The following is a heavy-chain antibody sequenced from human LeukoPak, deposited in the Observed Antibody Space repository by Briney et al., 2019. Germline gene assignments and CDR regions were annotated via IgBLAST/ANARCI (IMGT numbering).Heavy chain of an antibody. J-gene: IGHJ5*02. CDR2: ISSSSTI. V-gene: IGHV3-48*01. Sequence: PGGSLRLSCAASGFTFSSYSMNWVRQAPGKGLEWVSYISSSSTIYYADSVKGRFTISRDNAKNSLYLQMNSLRAEDTAVYYCARSLYCFNDRCYKPSWFDLWGQGTLVTVSS. CDR3: ARSLYCFNDRCYKPSWFDL. D-gene: IGHD2-15*01. CDR1: GFTFSSYS.